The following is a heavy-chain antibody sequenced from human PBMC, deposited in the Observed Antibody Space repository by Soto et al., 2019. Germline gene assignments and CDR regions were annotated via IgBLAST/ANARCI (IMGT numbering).Heavy chain of an antibody. CDR3: AKDQGDITIFGVVTYGMDV. CDR2: ISGSGGST. Sequence: GGSLRLSCAASGFTFSSYAMSWVRQAPGKXLEWVSAISGSGGSTYYADSVKGRFTISRDNSKNTLYLQMNRLRAEDTAVYYCAKDQGDITIFGVVTYGMDVWGQGTTVTVSS. V-gene: IGHV3-23*01. CDR1: GFTFSSYA. D-gene: IGHD3-3*01. J-gene: IGHJ6*02.